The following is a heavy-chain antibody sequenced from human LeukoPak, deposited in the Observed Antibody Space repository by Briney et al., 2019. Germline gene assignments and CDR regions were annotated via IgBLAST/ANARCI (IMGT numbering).Heavy chain of an antibody. V-gene: IGHV4-59*01. CDR3: ARGSITIFGVVENWFDP. J-gene: IGHJ5*02. CDR1: GGSISSYY. Sequence: SETLSLTCTVSGGSISSYYWSWIRQPPGKGLEWIGYIYYSGSTNYNPSLKSRVTISVDTSKNQFSLKLSSVTAADTAVYYCARGSITIFGVVENWFDPWGQGTLVTVSS. D-gene: IGHD3-3*01. CDR2: IYYSGST.